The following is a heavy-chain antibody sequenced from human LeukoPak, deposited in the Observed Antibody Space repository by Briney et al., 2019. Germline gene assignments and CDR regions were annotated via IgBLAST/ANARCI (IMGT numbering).Heavy chain of an antibody. V-gene: IGHV3-33*01. CDR2: IWYDGSNK. CDR3: AREALLYYFDY. CDR1: GFTFSSYG. J-gene: IGHJ4*02. Sequence: GRSLRLSCAASGFTFSSYGMHWVRQAPGKGLEWVAVIWYDGSNKYYADSVRGRFTTSRDNSKNTLYLQMNSLRAEDTAVYYCAREALLYYFDYWGQGTLVTVSS.